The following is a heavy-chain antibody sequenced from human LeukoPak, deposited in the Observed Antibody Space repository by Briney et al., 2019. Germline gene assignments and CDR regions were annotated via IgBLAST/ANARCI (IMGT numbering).Heavy chain of an antibody. CDR1: GFTFDDYG. D-gene: IGHD2-15*01. V-gene: IGHV3-20*04. Sequence: GGSLRLSCAASGFTFDDYGMSWVRQAPGKGLEWVSGINWNGGSTGYADSVKGRFTISRDNSKNTLYLQMSSLRAEDTAVYYCERDLDQRFRHGSGRNDVLGIWGQGTMVTVSS. CDR3: ERDLDQRFRHGSGRNDVLGI. J-gene: IGHJ3*02. CDR2: INWNGGST.